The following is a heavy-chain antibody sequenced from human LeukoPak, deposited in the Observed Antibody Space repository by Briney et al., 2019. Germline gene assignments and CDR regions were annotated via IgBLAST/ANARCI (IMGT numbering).Heavy chain of an antibody. J-gene: IGHJ4*02. CDR3: TTDSSLVATIPDY. Sequence: GGSLRLSCAASGFTFSNACMIWVRQAPGKGLEWVGRIKSKTDGGTTDYAAPVKGRFTISRDDSKNTLYLQMNSLRTEDRAVYYCTTDSSLVATIPDYWGQRTLVSVSS. V-gene: IGHV3-15*01. CDR2: IKSKTDGGTT. D-gene: IGHD5-12*01. CDR1: GFTFSNAC.